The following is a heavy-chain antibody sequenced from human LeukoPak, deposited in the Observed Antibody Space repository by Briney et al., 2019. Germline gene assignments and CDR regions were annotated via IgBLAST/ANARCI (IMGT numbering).Heavy chain of an antibody. CDR3: ASWDGYSRNY. CDR1: GGSIGSSSYF. J-gene: IGHJ4*02. Sequence: SVTLSLTCTVSGGSIGSSSYFWGWIRQPPGKGLEWIGSIYYSGSTYYNPSLKSRVTISVDTSKNQFSLKLSSVTAADTAVYYCASWDGYSRNYWGQGTLVTVSS. D-gene: IGHD5-24*01. CDR2: IYYSGST. V-gene: IGHV4-39*07.